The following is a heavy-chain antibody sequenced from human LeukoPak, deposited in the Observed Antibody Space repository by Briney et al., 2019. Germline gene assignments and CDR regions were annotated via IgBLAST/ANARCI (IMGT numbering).Heavy chain of an antibody. CDR1: GFTFSSYG. J-gene: IGHJ4*02. CDR3: AKGGSRAY. V-gene: IGHV3-30*18. Sequence: PGGSLRLSCAASGFTFSSYGMHWVRQAPGKGLEWVAVISYDGSNKYYADSVKGRFTISRDNSKNTLYLQMNSLRAEDTAVYYCAKGGSRAYWGQGTLVTVSS. CDR2: ISYDGSNK. D-gene: IGHD3-10*01.